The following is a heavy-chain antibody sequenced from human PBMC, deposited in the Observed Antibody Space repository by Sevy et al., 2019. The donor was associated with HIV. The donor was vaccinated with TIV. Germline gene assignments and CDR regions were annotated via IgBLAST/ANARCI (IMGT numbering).Heavy chain of an antibody. CDR3: ARDPRMYGDYLLAYFDS. V-gene: IGHV3-33*01. J-gene: IGHJ4*02. Sequence: GGSLRLSCTASAFTPSTYGMHWVRQAPGKGLEWVAVIGYDGSNKYYADSVKGRFTISRDNSKNTVFLQMDSLRVEDTAVYYCARDPRMYGDYLLAYFDSWGQGTLVTVSS. D-gene: IGHD2-8*01. CDR1: AFTPSTYG. CDR2: IGYDGSNK.